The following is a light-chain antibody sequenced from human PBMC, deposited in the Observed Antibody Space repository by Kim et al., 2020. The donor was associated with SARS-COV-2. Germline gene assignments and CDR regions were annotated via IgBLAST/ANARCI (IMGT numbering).Light chain of an antibody. J-gene: IGLJ2*01. CDR1: KWGDKY. Sequence: SYELTQPPSVSGSPGQTASITCSGDKWGDKYACWYQQKPGQSPVLVIYQDSKRPSGIPERFSGSNSGNTATLTISGTQAMDEADYYCQAWDSSTVVFGGGTQLTVL. CDR2: QDS. V-gene: IGLV3-1*01. CDR3: QAWDSSTVV.